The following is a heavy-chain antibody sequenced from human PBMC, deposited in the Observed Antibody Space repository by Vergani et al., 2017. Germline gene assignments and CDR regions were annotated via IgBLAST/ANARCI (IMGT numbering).Heavy chain of an antibody. CDR3: AEQXPGSGWSPGDFDD. D-gene: IGHD6-19*01. Sequence: QLQLQQSGPGLVKPSETLFLTCTVSADSISSGSYYWGWIRQPPGKSLEWMGSIYYSGLTYYNPSLKSRVAISVDPSKNQFSLKVTSVTAADTAVYFCAEQXPGSGWSPGDFDDWGQGILVTVSS. CDR2: IYYSGLT. V-gene: IGHV4-39*01. CDR1: ADSISSGSYY. J-gene: IGHJ4*02.